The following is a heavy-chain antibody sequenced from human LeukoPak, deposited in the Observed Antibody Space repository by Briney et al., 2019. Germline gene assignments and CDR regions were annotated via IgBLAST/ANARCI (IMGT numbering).Heavy chain of an antibody. CDR2: IIPIFGTA. CDR3: AKLTMVRGGAFDI. Sequence: ASVKVSCKASGGTFSSYAISWVRQAPGQGLEWMGGIIPIFGTANYAQKFQGRVTITADESTNTAYMELSSLRSEDTAVYYCAKLTMVRGGAFDIWGQGTMVTVSS. V-gene: IGHV1-69*13. D-gene: IGHD3-10*01. J-gene: IGHJ3*02. CDR1: GGTFSSYA.